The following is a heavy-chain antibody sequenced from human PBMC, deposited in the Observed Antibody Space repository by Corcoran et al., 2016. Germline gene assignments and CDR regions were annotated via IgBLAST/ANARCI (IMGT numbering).Heavy chain of an antibody. V-gene: IGHV4-31*03. CDR2: MYYSGST. CDR1: GGSISSGGHY. J-gene: IGHJ4*02. CDR3: ARASTAVAPYYFDH. Sequence: QVQLQESGPGLVKPSQTLSLTCIVSGGSISSGGHYWSWIRQYPGKGREWIAYMYYSGSTYYNPSLKSRVTISVDTSKNQFSLKLTSVTAAATAVYYCARASTAVAPYYFDHWGQGTLVTVSS. D-gene: IGHD5-18*01.